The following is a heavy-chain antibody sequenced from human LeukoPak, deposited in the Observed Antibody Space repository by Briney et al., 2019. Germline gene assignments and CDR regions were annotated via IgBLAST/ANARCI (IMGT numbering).Heavy chain of an antibody. CDR1: GGSISNFY. J-gene: IGHJ4*02. CDR2: LYDSEST. D-gene: IGHD4-17*01. V-gene: IGHV4-59*12. CDR3: AISTVTTRYFDY. Sequence: SETLSLTCTVSGGSISNFYWSWIRQPPGKGLEWIGYLYDSESTNYNPSFKSRVTMSVDTSKNQFSLKLSSVTAADTAVYYCAISTVTTRYFDYWGQGTLVTVSS.